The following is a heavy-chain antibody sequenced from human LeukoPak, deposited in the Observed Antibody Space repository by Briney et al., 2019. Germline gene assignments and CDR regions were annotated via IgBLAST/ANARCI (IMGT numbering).Heavy chain of an antibody. CDR1: GFTFRSYA. Sequence: GRSLRLSCAASGFTFRSYAMHWVRQAPGKGLEWVAVISYDGSNEDYTDSVKGRFTISRDNSKNTLYLQMNSLGAEDTAVYYCAKGVAVAGKQRFDYWGQGTLVTVSS. D-gene: IGHD6-19*01. J-gene: IGHJ4*02. V-gene: IGHV3-30-3*01. CDR2: ISYDGSNE. CDR3: AKGVAVAGKQRFDY.